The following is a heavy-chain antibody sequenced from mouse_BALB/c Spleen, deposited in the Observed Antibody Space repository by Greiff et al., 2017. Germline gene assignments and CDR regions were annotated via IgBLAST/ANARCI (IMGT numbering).Heavy chain of an antibody. D-gene: IGHD2-10*02. CDR2: ISSGGST. CDR3: ARGKEYVNFYAMEY. CDR1: GFTFSSYA. V-gene: IGHV5-6-5*01. Sequence: EVKLVESGGGLVKPGGSLKLSCAASGFTFSSYAMSWVRQTPEKRLEWVASISSGGSTYYPDSVKGRFTISRDNARNILYLQMSSLRSEDTAMYFCARGKEYVNFYAMEYWGEGNSDTASS. J-gene: IGHJ4*01.